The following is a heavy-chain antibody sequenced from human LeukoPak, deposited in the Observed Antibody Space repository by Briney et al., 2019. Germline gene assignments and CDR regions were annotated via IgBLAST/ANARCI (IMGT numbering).Heavy chain of an antibody. V-gene: IGHV3-33*01. CDR3: ARYCSSTSCSHNAFDI. CDR1: GFSFGTSG. J-gene: IGHJ3*02. D-gene: IGHD2-2*01. Sequence: PGGSLRLSCAASGFSFGTSGMHWVRQAPGKGLEWVADVWYDGTNEHYADSVKGRFTISRDNSKNTLYLQMNSLRIEDTAVYYCARYCSSTSCSHNAFDIWGQGTLVTVSS. CDR2: VWYDGTNE.